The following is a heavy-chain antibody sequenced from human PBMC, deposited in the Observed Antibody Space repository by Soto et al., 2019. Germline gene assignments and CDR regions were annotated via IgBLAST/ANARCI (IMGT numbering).Heavy chain of an antibody. CDR2: IRSKTYGGAT. D-gene: IGHD1-1*01. CDR3: TRAGIDRTGTTHYYYGMDV. Sequence: PGGSLRLSCSGSGFTFADNAVSWVRQAPGKWLEWVGFIRSKTYGGATDYAASVKGRSTFSRDDSKSIAYLQMNGLKTEDTAVYYCTRAGIDRTGTTHYYYGMDVWGQGXTVTVYS. V-gene: IGHV3-49*04. J-gene: IGHJ6*02. CDR1: GFTFADNA.